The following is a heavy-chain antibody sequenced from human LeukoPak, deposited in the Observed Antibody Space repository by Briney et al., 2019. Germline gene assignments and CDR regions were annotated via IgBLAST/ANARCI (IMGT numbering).Heavy chain of an antibody. V-gene: IGHV3-23*01. CDR2: ISGSGGST. Sequence: GGPLRLSCAASGFTFSSYAMSWVRQAPGKGLEWVSAISGSGGSTYYADSVKGRFTISRDNSKNTLYLQMNSLRAEDTAVYYCARAYGDYVPYFDYWGQGTLVTVSS. D-gene: IGHD4-17*01. CDR3: ARAYGDYVPYFDY. J-gene: IGHJ4*02. CDR1: GFTFSSYA.